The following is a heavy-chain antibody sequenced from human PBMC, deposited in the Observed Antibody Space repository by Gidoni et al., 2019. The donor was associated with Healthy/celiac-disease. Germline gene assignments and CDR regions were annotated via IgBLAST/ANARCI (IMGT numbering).Heavy chain of an antibody. V-gene: IGHV4-39*01. J-gene: IGHJ4*02. CDR2: IYYSGST. CDR1: CGSISSSSYY. D-gene: IGHD3-10*01. CDR3: ARRRRQGWFGEVDY. Sequence: QLQLQESCPGLVKPSETLSLTCTVSCGSISSSSYYWGWIRQPPGKGLEWIGSIYYSGSTYYNPSLKSRVTISVDTSKNQFSLKLSSVTAADTAVYYCARRRRQGWFGEVDYWGQGTLVTVSS.